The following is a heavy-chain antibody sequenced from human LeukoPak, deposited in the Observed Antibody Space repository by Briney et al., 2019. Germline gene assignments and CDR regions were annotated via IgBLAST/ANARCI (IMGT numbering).Heavy chain of an antibody. CDR2: IWYDGSNK. CDR3: ARDRWFGEPPDY. CDR1: GFTFSSYG. V-gene: IGHV3-33*01. J-gene: IGHJ4*02. D-gene: IGHD3-10*01. Sequence: GGSLRLSCAASGFTFSSYGMHWVRQAPGKGLEWVAVIWYDGSNKYYADSVKGRFTISRHNAKNSLYLQMNSLRAEDTAVYYCARDRWFGEPPDYWGQGTLVTVSS.